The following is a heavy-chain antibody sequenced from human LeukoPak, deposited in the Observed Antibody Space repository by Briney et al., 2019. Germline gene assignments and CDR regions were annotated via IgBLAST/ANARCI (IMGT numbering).Heavy chain of an antibody. J-gene: IGHJ4*02. V-gene: IGHV3-7*03. Sequence: GGSLRLSCAASGFTVSSYWMSWVRQAPGKGLEWAANIKQDGSEKYYVDSVKGRFTISRDNAKNSLYLQMNSLRAEDTAVYYCAKDLRGIVVVPAATHHDYWGQGTLVTVSS. CDR2: IKQDGSEK. CDR1: GFTVSSYW. CDR3: AKDLRGIVVVPAATHHDY. D-gene: IGHD2-2*01.